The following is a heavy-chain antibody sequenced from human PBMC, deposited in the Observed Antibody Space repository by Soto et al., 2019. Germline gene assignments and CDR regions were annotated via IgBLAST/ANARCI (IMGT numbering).Heavy chain of an antibody. CDR1: GHSFTSYW. V-gene: IGHV5-51*01. Sequence: GESLKISCKGSGHSFTSYWIGWVRQMPGKGLEWMGIIYPGDSDTRYSPSFQGQVTISADKSISTAYLQWSSLKASDTAMYYCARSFRDDFWSGYYSGYFDYWGQGTLVTVSS. D-gene: IGHD3-3*01. CDR3: ARSFRDDFWSGYYSGYFDY. CDR2: IYPGDSDT. J-gene: IGHJ4*02.